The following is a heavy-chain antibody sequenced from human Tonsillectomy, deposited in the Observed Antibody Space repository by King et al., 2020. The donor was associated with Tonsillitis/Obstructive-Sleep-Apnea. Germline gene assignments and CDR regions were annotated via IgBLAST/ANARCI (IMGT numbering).Heavy chain of an antibody. J-gene: IGHJ4*02. CDR2: INHSGST. CDR1: GGSFSGYY. D-gene: IGHD2-15*01. CDR3: ACHQEVVVVATTGRSVAGYFDY. V-gene: IGHV4-34*01. Sequence: VQLQQWGAGLLKPSETLFLTCAVYGGSFSGYYWSWIRQPPGKGLEWIGEINHSGSTNYNPSLKSRVTISVDTSKNQVSLKLSSVTAADTAVYYCACHQEVVVVATTGRSVAGYFDYWGQGTLVTVSS.